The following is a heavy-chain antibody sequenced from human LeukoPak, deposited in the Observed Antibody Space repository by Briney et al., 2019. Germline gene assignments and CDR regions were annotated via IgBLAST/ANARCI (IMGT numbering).Heavy chain of an antibody. CDR1: GFTFSSYS. D-gene: IGHD6-13*01. CDR2: ISSSSSYI. CDR3: AKGSSTWSVDY. V-gene: IGHV3-21*04. J-gene: IGHJ4*02. Sequence: GGSLRLSCAASGFTFSSYSMNWVRQAPGKGLEWVSSISSSSSYIYYADSVKGRFTISRDNSKNTLYLQMNSLRAEDTAVYYCAKGSSTWSVDYWGQGTLVTVSS.